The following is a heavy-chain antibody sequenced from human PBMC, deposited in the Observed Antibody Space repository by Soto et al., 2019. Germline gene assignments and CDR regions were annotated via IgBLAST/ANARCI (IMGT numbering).Heavy chain of an antibody. J-gene: IGHJ6*02. CDR2: IDPSDSYT. D-gene: IGHD2-8*02. CDR1: GYTFTNYW. V-gene: IGHV5-10-1*01. CDR3: ARDLPTMPWWPERSPTDFGMYV. Sequence: PGESLKISCKGSGYTFTNYWITWVRQMPGKGLEWMGRIDPSDSYTNYNPSLKSRISISVDTSKNQFSLKLRSVTAADTAVYYCARDLPTMPWWPERSPTDFGMYVWGQGITVTVYS.